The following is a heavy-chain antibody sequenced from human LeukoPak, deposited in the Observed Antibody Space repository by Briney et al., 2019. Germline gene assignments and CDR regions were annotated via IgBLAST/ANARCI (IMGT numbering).Heavy chain of an antibody. D-gene: IGHD7-27*01. V-gene: IGHV4-39*01. CDR3: ASLGTLRS. Sequence: SETLSLTCTVSGASVSSSSYYWGWIRQPPGKGLEWIGSISYSGTNYNNPSLKSRVSISIGTAKNQCSVKLNSVTAAETAMYYCASLGTLRSWGQGTLVTVSS. CDR1: GASVSSSSYY. J-gene: IGHJ5*02. CDR2: ISYSGTN.